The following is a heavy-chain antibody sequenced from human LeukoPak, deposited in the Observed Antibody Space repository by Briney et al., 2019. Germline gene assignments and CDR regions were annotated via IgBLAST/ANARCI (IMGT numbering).Heavy chain of an antibody. J-gene: IGHJ4*02. CDR2: TSYNGNT. V-gene: IGHV1-18*04. CDR1: GYTLSNYG. CDR3: ARHSGSGWQALGY. D-gene: IGHD6-19*01. Sequence: ASVKVSCKASGYTLSNYGISWVRQAPGLGREWMGWTSYNGNTNYAQKFQDRVTITTNTSTTTAYMELRSLESDDTAVYYCARHSGSGWQALGYWGQGTLVTVSS.